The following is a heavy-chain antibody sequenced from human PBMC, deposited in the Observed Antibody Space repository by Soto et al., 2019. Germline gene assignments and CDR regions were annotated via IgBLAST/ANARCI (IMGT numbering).Heavy chain of an antibody. CDR3: ARARFCTSTSCYHYFDF. J-gene: IGHJ4*02. D-gene: IGHD2-2*01. CDR2: VYYSGTT. CDR1: GGSVSNKTYY. V-gene: IGHV4-61*03. Sequence: SETLSLTCSVSGGSVSNKTYYWSWIRQPPGKRLEWIGYVYYSGTTNYNPSLKSRVTISVDTSKNHFSLKLSSVTPADTAVYYCARARFCTSTSCYHYFDFWGQGTLVTVSS.